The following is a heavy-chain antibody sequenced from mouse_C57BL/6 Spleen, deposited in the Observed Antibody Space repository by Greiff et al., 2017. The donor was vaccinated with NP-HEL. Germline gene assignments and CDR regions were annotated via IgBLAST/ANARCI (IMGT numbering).Heavy chain of an antibody. D-gene: IGHD2-4*01. CDR1: GFTFSDAW. CDR3: TRDRLRRDWYFDV. CDR2: IRNKANNHAT. J-gene: IGHJ1*03. V-gene: IGHV6-6*01. Sequence: EVKVVESGGGLVQPGGSMKLSCAASGFTFSDAWMDWVRQSPEKGLEWVAEIRNKANNHATYYAESVKGRFTISRDDSKSSVYLQMNSLRAEDTGIYYCTRDRLRRDWYFDVWGTGTTVTVSS.